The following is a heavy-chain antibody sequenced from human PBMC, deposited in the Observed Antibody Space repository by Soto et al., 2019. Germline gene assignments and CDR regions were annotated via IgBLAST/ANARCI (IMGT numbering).Heavy chain of an antibody. Sequence: SETLSLTCTVSGGSISSHYWSWIRQPPGKRLEWIGNINYSGSTNYNPSLKSRVTIPVDTSKNQLSLRLSSVTAADTAMYYYARGGGSSGVWGQGTLVTVSS. J-gene: IGHJ4*02. V-gene: IGHV4-59*11. CDR2: INYSGST. CDR1: GGSISSHY. D-gene: IGHD3-22*01. CDR3: ARGGGSSGV.